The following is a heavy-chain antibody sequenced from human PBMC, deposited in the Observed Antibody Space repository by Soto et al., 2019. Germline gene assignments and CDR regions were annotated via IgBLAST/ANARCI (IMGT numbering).Heavy chain of an antibody. Sequence: SETLSLTCTVSGDSINNFYWNWLRQPPGKGLEWIGYIHTSGSTNYNPSLQSRVSMSIHTSKNQFSLKLSSVTAADTAVYYCARAGYYYDSSGYSRRSSYYYGMDVWGQGTTVTVSS. CDR2: IHTSGST. CDR3: ARAGYYYDSSGYSRRSSYYYGMDV. D-gene: IGHD3-22*01. CDR1: GDSINNFY. V-gene: IGHV4-4*09. J-gene: IGHJ6*02.